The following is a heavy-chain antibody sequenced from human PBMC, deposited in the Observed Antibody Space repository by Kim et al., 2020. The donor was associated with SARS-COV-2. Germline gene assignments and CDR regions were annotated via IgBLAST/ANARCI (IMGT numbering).Heavy chain of an antibody. J-gene: IGHJ6*02. CDR3: ASRVVPTYYYYYGMDV. D-gene: IGHD2-2*01. Sequence: SVKSRFTITRDNAKNSMYRQMNSLGAEDTAVYYCASRVVPTYYYYYGMDVWGQGTTVTVSS. V-gene: IGHV3-21*01.